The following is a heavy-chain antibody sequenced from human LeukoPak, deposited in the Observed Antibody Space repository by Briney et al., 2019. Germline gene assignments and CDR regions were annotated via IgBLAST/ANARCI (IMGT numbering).Heavy chain of an antibody. CDR2: IYYSGST. D-gene: IGHD5-12*01. V-gene: IGHV4-39*01. CDR1: GGSISSSSYY. CDR3: ARHPLATLYHYYYYGMDV. J-gene: IGHJ6*02. Sequence: SETLSLTCTVSGGSISSSSYYWGWIRQPPRKGLEWIGSIYYSGSTYYNPSLKSRVTISVDTSKNQFSLKLSSVTAADTAVYYCARHPLATLYHYYYYGMDVWGQGTTVTVSS.